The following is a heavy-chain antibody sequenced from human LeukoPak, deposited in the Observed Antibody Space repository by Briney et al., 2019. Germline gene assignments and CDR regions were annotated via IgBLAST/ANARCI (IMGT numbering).Heavy chain of an antibody. D-gene: IGHD5-24*01. CDR2: IKSKTDGGTT. Sequence: PGGSLRLSCAASGFTFSNAWMSWVRQAPGKGLEWVGRIKSKTDGGTTDYAAPVKGRFTISRDDSKSIAYLQMNSLKTEDTAVYYCTRVWLQYFDYWGQGTLVTVSS. V-gene: IGHV3-15*01. CDR3: TRVWLQYFDY. J-gene: IGHJ4*02. CDR1: GFTFSNAW.